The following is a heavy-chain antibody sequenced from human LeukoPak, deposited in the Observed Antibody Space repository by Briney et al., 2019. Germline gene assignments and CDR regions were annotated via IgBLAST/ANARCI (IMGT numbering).Heavy chain of an antibody. Sequence: PGGSLRLPCAASGFTFSDYYMSWIRQAPGKGLEWVSYISSSGSTIYYADSVKGRFTISRDNAKNSLYLQMNSLRAEGTAVYYCARARATYYYGSGSYYNASYYYYGMDVWGQGTTVIVSS. V-gene: IGHV3-11*01. CDR1: GFTFSDYY. D-gene: IGHD3-10*01. J-gene: IGHJ6*02. CDR3: ARARATYYYGSGSYYNASYYYYGMDV. CDR2: ISSSGSTI.